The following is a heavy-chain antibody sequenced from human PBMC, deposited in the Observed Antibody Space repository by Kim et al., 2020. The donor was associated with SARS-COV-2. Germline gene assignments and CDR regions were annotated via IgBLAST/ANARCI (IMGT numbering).Heavy chain of an antibody. D-gene: IGHD5-12*01. J-gene: IGHJ4*02. Sequence: YAQKFQGRVTMTRDTSISTAYMELSSLRSDDTAVYYCARGVEMATIEFDYWGQGTLVTVSS. V-gene: IGHV1-2*02. CDR3: ARGVEMATIEFDY.